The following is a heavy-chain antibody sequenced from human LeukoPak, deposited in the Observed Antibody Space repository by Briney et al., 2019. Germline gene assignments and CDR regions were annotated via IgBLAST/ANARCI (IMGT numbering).Heavy chain of an antibody. J-gene: IGHJ5*02. D-gene: IGHD3-16*01. CDR1: GFTFSSYS. V-gene: IGHV3-21*01. CDR3: ARTLGAAGFDP. CDR2: ISSSSSYI. Sequence: GGSLRLSCAASGFTFSSYSMTWVRQAPGKGLEWVSSISSSSSYIYYADSVKGRFTISRDNAKNSLYLQMNSLRAEDTAVYYCARTLGAAGFDPWGQGTLVTVSS.